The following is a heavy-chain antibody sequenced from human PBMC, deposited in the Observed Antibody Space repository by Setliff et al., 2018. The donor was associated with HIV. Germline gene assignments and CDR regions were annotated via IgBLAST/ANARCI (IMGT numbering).Heavy chain of an antibody. CDR2: IYYIGNT. J-gene: IGHJ4*02. CDR3: ARGRSRYYYGGSVYYVDY. CDR1: GGSISGYY. D-gene: IGHD3-22*01. Sequence: SETLSLTCTVSGGSISGYYWSWIRQPPGKGLEWIGYIYYIGNTNYNPSLKGRVTLSVDTSKNQLSLKLSSVTAADTAVYDCARGRSRYYYGGSVYYVDYWGQGTLVTVSS. V-gene: IGHV4-59*01.